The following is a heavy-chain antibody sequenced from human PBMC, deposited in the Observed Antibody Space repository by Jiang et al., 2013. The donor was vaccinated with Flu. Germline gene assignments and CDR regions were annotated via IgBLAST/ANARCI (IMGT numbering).Heavy chain of an antibody. Sequence: RSLSLACIGSGFAFGDYGLNWFRQAPGKGLEWVGFIGSKLYGARREYAASVRGRFTISRDDSKSVAYLHMNSLKTEDTALYYCSRDLVRDVIIIPSGYCDYWGQGALVTVSS. V-gene: IGHV3-49*03. CDR3: SRDLVRDVIIIPSGYCDY. D-gene: IGHD3-10*01. CDR1: GFAFGDYG. J-gene: IGHJ4*02. CDR2: IGSKLYGARR.